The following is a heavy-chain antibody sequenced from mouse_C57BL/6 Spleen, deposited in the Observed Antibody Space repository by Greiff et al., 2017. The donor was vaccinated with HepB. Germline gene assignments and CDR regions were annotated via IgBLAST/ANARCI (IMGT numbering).Heavy chain of an antibody. J-gene: IGHJ2*01. Sequence: VKLMESGAELARPGASVKLSCKASGYTFTSYGISWVKQGTGQGLEWIGEIYPRSGNTYYNEKFKGKATLTADKSSSTAYMELRSLTSEDSAVYFCARSEILLLRGGDFDYWGQGTTLTVSS. CDR1: GYTFTSYG. V-gene: IGHV1-81*01. D-gene: IGHD1-1*01. CDR3: ARSEILLLRGGDFDY. CDR2: IYPRSGNT.